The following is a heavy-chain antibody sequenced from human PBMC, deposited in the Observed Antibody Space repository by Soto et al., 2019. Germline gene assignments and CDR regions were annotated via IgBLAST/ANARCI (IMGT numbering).Heavy chain of an antibody. CDR2: IDPSDSYT. CDR1: GYSFTSYW. V-gene: IGHV5-10-1*01. CDR3: ARRAGTTRGYWYFDL. J-gene: IGHJ2*01. Sequence: GESLKISCKGSGYSFTSYWISWVRQMPGKGLEWMGRIDPSDSYTNYSPSFQGHVTISADKSISTAYLQWSSLKASDTAMYYRARRAGTTRGYWYFDLWGRGTLVTVSS. D-gene: IGHD1-7*01.